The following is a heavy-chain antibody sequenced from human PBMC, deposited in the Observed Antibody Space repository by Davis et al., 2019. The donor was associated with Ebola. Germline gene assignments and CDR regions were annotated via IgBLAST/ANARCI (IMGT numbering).Heavy chain of an antibody. CDR1: GGSISSHY. D-gene: IGHD6-19*01. V-gene: IGHV4-59*11. J-gene: IGHJ6*02. Sequence: PSETLSLTCTVSGGSISSHYWSWIRQPPGKGLEWIGYIYYSGSTNYNPSLKSRVTISVDTSKNQFSLKLSSVTAADTAVYYCARDGSAVADYYYYGMDVWGQGTTVTVSS. CDR2: IYYSGST. CDR3: ARDGSAVADYYYYGMDV.